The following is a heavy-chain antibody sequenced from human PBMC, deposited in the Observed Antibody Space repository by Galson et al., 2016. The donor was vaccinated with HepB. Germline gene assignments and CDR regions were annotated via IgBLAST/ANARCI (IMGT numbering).Heavy chain of an antibody. V-gene: IGHV3-30-3*01. D-gene: IGHD1-26*01. Sequence: SLRLSCAASGFTFNNCPLHWVRQAPGKGLEWVAVLSHDGVTKFYADPVRARFTISRDKSKTTVYLQMDGLSAEDTAVYYCAREWELGGYFDYWGQGTLVTVSS. CDR2: LSHDGVTK. CDR1: GFTFNNCP. CDR3: AREWELGGYFDY. J-gene: IGHJ4*02.